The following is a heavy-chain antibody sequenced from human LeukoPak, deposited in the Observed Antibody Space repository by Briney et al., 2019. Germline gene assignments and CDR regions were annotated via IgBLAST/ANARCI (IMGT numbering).Heavy chain of an antibody. D-gene: IGHD3-22*01. Sequence: SETLSLTCTVSGGSISSSSYYWGWIRQPPGKGLEWIGSIYYSGSTYYNPSLKSRVTISVDTSKNQFSLKLSSVTAADTAVYYCASLNYYDSSGYYYFDYWGQGTLVTVSS. J-gene: IGHJ4*02. V-gene: IGHV4-39*01. CDR3: ASLNYYDSSGYYYFDY. CDR1: GGSISSSSYY. CDR2: IYYSGST.